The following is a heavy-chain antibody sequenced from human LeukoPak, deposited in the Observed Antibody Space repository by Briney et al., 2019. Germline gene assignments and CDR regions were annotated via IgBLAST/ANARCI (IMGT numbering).Heavy chain of an antibody. CDR2: IYTNGNT. Sequence: GGSLTLLCAASGFIFRNYGKNWPPQPPGKALEGVSDIYTNGNTRYEDSGRGRFTNSRENSKNTLYLQMHSLRVDDTAVYYCAHLVWEYVGGLDVWGQGTTVTVSS. CDR1: GFIFRNYG. D-gene: IGHD1-26*01. CDR3: AHLVWEYVGGLDV. V-gene: IGHV3-23*05. J-gene: IGHJ6*02.